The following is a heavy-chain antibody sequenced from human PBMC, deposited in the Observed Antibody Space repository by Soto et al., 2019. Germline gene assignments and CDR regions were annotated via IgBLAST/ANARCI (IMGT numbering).Heavy chain of an antibody. CDR3: AKGSSSRPGDFDY. Sequence: ASVKVSCKASGGTFSSYAISWVRQAPGQGLEWMGGIIPIFGTANYAQKFQGRVTITADESTSTAYMELSSLRAEDTAVYYCAKGSSSRPGDFDYWGQGTLITVSS. D-gene: IGHD6-13*01. CDR1: GGTFSSYA. CDR2: IIPIFGTA. V-gene: IGHV1-69*13. J-gene: IGHJ4*02.